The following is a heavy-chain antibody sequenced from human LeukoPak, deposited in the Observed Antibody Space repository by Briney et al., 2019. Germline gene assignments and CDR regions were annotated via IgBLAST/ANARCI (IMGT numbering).Heavy chain of an antibody. CDR3: ARGGSSSPFDYYYYYGMDV. CDR2: ISHSGST. Sequence: SETLSLTCAVYGGSFSGYYWSWIRQPPGKGLEWIGEISHSGSTNYNPSLKGRVTISVDTSKNQFSLKLSSVTAADTAVYYCARGGSSSPFDYYYYYGMDVWGQGTTVTVSS. CDR1: GGSFSGYY. J-gene: IGHJ6*02. V-gene: IGHV4-34*01. D-gene: IGHD6-6*01.